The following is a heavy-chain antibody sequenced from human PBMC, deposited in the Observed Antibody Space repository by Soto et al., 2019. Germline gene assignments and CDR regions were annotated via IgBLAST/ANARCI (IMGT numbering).Heavy chain of an antibody. D-gene: IGHD6-19*01. CDR3: ARARTAVAGIWFDP. CDR1: GGSISSYY. V-gene: IGHV4-59*01. Sequence: SETLSLTCTVSGGSISSYYWSWIRQPPGKGLEWIGYIYYSGSTNYNPSLKSRVTIAVDTSQNQFCLKLSSVTAADTAVYYGARARTAVAGIWFDPWGQGTLVTVSS. CDR2: IYYSGST. J-gene: IGHJ5*02.